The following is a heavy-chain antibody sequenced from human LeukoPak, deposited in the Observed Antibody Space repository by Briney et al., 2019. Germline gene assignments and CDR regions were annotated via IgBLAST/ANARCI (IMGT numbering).Heavy chain of an antibody. V-gene: IGHV4-59*08. Sequence: SETLSLTCTVSGGSISSYYWSWIRQPPGKGLEWIGYIYYSGSTNYNPSLKSRVTISVDTSKNQFSLKLSSVTAADTAVYYCARRPYSSSSYYFDYWGQGTLVTVS. CDR3: ARRPYSSSSYYFDY. CDR2: IYYSGST. D-gene: IGHD6-6*01. J-gene: IGHJ4*02. CDR1: GGSISSYY.